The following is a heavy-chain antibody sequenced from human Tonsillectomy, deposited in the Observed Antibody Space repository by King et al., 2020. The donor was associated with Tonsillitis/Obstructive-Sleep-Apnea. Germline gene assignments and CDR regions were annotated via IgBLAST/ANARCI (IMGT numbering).Heavy chain of an antibody. CDR2: IYRSEST. CDR3: AREAGSKFDY. D-gene: IGHD6-19*01. CDR1: GGSISSYY. J-gene: IGHJ4*02. V-gene: IGHV4-59*01. Sequence: QLQESGPGLVKPSETLSLNCSVSGGSISSYYWSWIRQPPGKGLEWIGYIYRSESTNYNPSLKSRVTISSDTSKNQFSLKLTSVTAADTAFYYCAREAGSKFDYWSQGTLVTVSS.